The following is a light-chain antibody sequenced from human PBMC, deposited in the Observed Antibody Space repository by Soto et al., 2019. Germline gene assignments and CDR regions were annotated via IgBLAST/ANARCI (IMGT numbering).Light chain of an antibody. Sequence: ETVLTQSPGTLSLSPGERATLSCRASQSVTNSYLAWFQRKPGQAPRLLIFGALSRATGIPDRFSGSGSGTDLTLTISRLEPEDFAVYYCQQYATSPWTFGQGTKVDIK. V-gene: IGKV3-20*01. CDR2: GAL. CDR1: QSVTNSY. CDR3: QQYATSPWT. J-gene: IGKJ1*01.